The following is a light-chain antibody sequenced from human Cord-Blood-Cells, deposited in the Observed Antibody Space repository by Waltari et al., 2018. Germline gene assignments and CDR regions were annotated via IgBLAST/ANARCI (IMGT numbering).Light chain of an antibody. Sequence: QSALTQPAPVSGSPGQSLTISCPGTSSDVGGYNYASWYQPHPGKAPKLMIYKVSNRPSGVSNRFSGSKSGNTASLTISGLQAEDEADYYCSSYTSSSTRVFGGGTKLTVL. CDR2: KVS. CDR3: SSYTSSSTRV. V-gene: IGLV2-14*01. J-gene: IGLJ3*02. CDR1: SSDVGGYNY.